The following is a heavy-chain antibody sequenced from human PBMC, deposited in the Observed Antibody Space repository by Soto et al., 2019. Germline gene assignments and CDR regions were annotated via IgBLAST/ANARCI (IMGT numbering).Heavy chain of an antibody. V-gene: IGHV4-39*07. CDR3: ARVHVMVVAGSTFDY. J-gene: IGHJ4*01. CDR2: IYHGGTT. CDR1: GGSVRDGSYY. D-gene: IGHD6-19*01. Sequence: PSETLSLTCTVSGGSVRDGSYYWAWLRQPPGKGPEWIASIYHGGTTFYNPSLKSRITISVDTSNNQFSLKLTSVTAADTAVYYCARVHVMVVAGSTFDYWGHGTLVTVSS.